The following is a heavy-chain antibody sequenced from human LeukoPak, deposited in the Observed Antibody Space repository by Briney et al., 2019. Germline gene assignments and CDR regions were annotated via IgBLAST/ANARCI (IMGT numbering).Heavy chain of an antibody. V-gene: IGHV7-4-1*02. Sequence: ASVKVSCKASGCTFTSYAMNWVRQAPGQGLEWMGWINTNTGNPTYAQGFTGRFVFSLDTSVSTAYLQISSLKAEDTAVYYCARVSPVVVVAATGVWFDSWGQGTLVTVSS. CDR2: INTNTGNP. J-gene: IGHJ5*01. D-gene: IGHD2-15*01. CDR3: ARVSPVVVVAATGVWFDS. CDR1: GCTFTSYA.